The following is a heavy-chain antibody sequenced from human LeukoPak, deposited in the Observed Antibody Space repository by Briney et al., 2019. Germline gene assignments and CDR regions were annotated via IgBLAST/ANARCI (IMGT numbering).Heavy chain of an antibody. V-gene: IGHV3-23*01. CDR1: GFTFRSYA. J-gene: IGHJ4*02. Sequence: GGSLRLSCAVSGFTFRSYAMSWVRQAPGKGLEWVAAIGDKGIDAKYADSVKGRFTISKDNSRNTLYLQLNSLRVEDTAIYYCGRDWKLDYWGQGTLVTVSS. D-gene: IGHD1-1*01. CDR2: IGDKGIDA. CDR3: GRDWKLDY.